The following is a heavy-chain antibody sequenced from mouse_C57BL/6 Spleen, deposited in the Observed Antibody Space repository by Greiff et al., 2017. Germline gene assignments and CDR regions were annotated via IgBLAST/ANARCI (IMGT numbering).Heavy chain of an antibody. J-gene: IGHJ1*03. Sequence: EVMLVESGEGLVKPGGSLKLSCAASGFTFSSYAMSWVRQTPEKRLEWVAYISSGGDYIYYADTVKGRFTISRDNARNTLYLQMSRLKSEDTAMYYCTRDDGSSSWYFDVWGTGTTVTVSS. CDR1: GFTFSSYA. CDR3: TRDDGSSSWYFDV. V-gene: IGHV5-9-1*02. CDR2: ISSGGDYI. D-gene: IGHD1-1*01.